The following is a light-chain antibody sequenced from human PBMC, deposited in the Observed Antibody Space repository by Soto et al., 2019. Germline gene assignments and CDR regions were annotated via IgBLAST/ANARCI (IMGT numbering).Light chain of an antibody. Sequence: IEMTKSLSIVSAPVGDGITSTCGASQTISSWLAWYQQRPGKAPKLLIYLASSLSSGVPSKFSGSGSGTDFTLTISVLQPEDSATYYCQQTYNPPLPFGQGTKAAIK. CDR3: QQTYNPPLP. CDR1: QTISSW. CDR2: LAS. J-gene: IGKJ1*01. V-gene: IGKV1-39*01.